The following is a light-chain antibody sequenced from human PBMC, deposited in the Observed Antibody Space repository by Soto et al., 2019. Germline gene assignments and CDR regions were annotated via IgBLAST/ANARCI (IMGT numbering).Light chain of an antibody. Sequence: EIVLTQSPATLALSPGERATLSCRASQSVSSYLAWYQQKPGQAPRLLIYDASNRATGIPDRFSGSGSGTDFTLTISSLEPEDFAVYYCHQRQYWPPITFGQGTRLEIK. J-gene: IGKJ5*01. CDR2: DAS. CDR3: HQRQYWPPIT. V-gene: IGKV3-11*01. CDR1: QSVSSY.